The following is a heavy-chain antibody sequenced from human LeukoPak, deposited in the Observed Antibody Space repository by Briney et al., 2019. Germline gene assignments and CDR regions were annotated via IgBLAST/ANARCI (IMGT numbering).Heavy chain of an antibody. Sequence: SETLSLTCTVSGGSTSSSIYYWGWIRQPPGKGLEWNGSSYYNGSTTNNPSLKSQFTISVETSRNQFSLKLSSVTTADTAVYYCARHLVVVAARSHFDYWGQGTLVTVSS. CDR2: SYYNGST. CDR1: GGSTSSSIYY. D-gene: IGHD2-15*01. J-gene: IGHJ4*02. V-gene: IGHV4-39*01. CDR3: ARHLVVVAARSHFDY.